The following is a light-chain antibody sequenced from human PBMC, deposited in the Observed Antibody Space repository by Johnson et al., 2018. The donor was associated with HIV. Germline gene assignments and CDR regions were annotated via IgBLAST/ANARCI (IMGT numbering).Light chain of an antibody. CDR3: GTWDSSLNAYV. J-gene: IGLJ1*01. Sequence: QSVLTQPPSVSAAPGQKVTISCSASSSNIVNIYISWYQHLPGTAPKLLIYDTIKRHSGIPDRFSGSKSGTSATLGITGLQTGDEADYYCGTWDSSLNAYVFGAATKVAVL. V-gene: IGLV1-51*01. CDR1: SSNIVNIY. CDR2: DTI.